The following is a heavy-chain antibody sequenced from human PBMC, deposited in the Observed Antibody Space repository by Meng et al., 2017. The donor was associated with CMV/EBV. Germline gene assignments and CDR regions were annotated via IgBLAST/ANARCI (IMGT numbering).Heavy chain of an antibody. CDR3: ARGAAARPIDY. V-gene: IGHV3-21*01. J-gene: IGHJ4*02. CDR2: ISSSSSYI. CDR1: GFTFSSYS. Sequence: GGSLRLSCAASGFTFSSYSMSWVRQAPGKGLEWVSSISSSSSYIYYADSVKGRFTISRDNAKNSLYLQMNSLRAEDTAVYYCARGAAARPIDYWGQGTLVTVSS. D-gene: IGHD6-6*01.